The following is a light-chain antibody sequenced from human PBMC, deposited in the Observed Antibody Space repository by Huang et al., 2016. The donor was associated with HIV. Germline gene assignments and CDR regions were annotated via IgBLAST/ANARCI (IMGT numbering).Light chain of an antibody. CDR3: QQYKNWPPYT. CDR1: QSVGGN. V-gene: IGKV3-15*01. J-gene: IGKJ2*01. CDR2: GSS. Sequence: EIVMTQSPATLSVSPGERATLSSRASQSVGGNLAWYQQKPGQAPRLLIFGSSTRATDIPARFSGSGSGTEFTLTISSLQSEDFAVYYCQQYKNWPPYTFGQGTNLEI.